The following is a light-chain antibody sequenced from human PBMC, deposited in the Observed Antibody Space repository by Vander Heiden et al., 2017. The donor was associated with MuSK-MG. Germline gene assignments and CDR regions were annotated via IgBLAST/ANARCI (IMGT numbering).Light chain of an antibody. CDR2: GAS. V-gene: IGKV3-15*01. J-gene: IGKJ1*01. CDR3: QQYNNWT. CDR1: QSVSSN. Sequence: PATLPVSPGERATLSCRASQSVSSNLAWDQQKPGQAPRLLIYGASPRATGIQARFSGRGAGTEFTLTISIRQSEDFAVSYSQQYNNWTFGQGTKLEIK.